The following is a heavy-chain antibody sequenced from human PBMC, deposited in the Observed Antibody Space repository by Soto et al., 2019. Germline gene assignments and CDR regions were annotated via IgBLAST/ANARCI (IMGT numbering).Heavy chain of an antibody. J-gene: IGHJ3*02. CDR1: GYTFTSYG. Sequence: ASVKVSSKASGYTFTSYGISWVRQAPGQGLEWMGWISAYNGNTNYAQKLQGRVTMTTDTSTSTAYMELRSLRSDDTAVYYCARALDCRQKGPTDAFDIWGQGTMVTVSS. V-gene: IGHV1-18*01. CDR3: ARALDCRQKGPTDAFDI. CDR2: ISAYNGNT. D-gene: IGHD2-21*01.